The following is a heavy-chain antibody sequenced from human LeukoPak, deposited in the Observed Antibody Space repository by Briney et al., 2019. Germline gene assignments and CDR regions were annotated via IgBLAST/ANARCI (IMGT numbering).Heavy chain of an antibody. Sequence: ASVKVSCKASGYTFTSYGISWVRQAPGQGLEWMGWISACNGNTNYAQKLQGRVTMTTDTSTSTAYMELRSLRSDDTAVYYCARGEMATIIFRFDYWGQGTLVTVSS. V-gene: IGHV1-18*01. CDR2: ISACNGNT. CDR1: GYTFTSYG. J-gene: IGHJ4*02. D-gene: IGHD5-24*01. CDR3: ARGEMATIIFRFDY.